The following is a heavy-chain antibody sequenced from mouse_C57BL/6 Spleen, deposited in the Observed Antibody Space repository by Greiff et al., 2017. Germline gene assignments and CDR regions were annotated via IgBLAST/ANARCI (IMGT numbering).Heavy chain of an antibody. V-gene: IGHV5-4*01. J-gene: IGHJ2*01. CDR3: ARDRGLRPYFDY. CDR1: GFTFSSYA. D-gene: IGHD2-4*01. Sequence: EVKVEESGGGLVKPGGSLKLSCAASGFTFSSYAMSWVRQTPEKRLEWVATISDGGSYTYYPDNVKGRFTISRDNAKNNLYLQMSHLKSEDTAMYYCARDRGLRPYFDYWGQGTTLTVSS. CDR2: ISDGGSYT.